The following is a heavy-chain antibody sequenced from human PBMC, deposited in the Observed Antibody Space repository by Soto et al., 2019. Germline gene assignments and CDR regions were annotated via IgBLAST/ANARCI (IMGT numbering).Heavy chain of an antibody. V-gene: IGHV4-31*03. D-gene: IGHD3-22*01. Sequence: PSETLSLICTVSGGSISSGGYYWSWIRQHPGKGLEWIGYIYYSGSTYYNPSLKSRVTISVDTSKNQFSLKLSSVTAADTAVYYCARDETNDSSGYYPLDIWGQGTMVTVSS. CDR1: GGSISSGGYY. CDR2: IYYSGST. CDR3: ARDETNDSSGYYPLDI. J-gene: IGHJ3*02.